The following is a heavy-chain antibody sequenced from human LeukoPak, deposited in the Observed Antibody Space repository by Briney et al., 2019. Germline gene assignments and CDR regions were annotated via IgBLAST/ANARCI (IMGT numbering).Heavy chain of an antibody. V-gene: IGHV3-23*01. Sequence: GGSLRLSCAASGFTFSRYAMSWVRQAPGKGLEWVSGISGSGDSTYNADSVKGRFTISRDNSKNTLYLQMNSLRAEDTAVYYCAGFEYCPGGSCFPFDPWGQGTLVTVSS. CDR1: GFTFSRYA. CDR3: AGFEYCPGGSCFPFDP. J-gene: IGHJ5*02. D-gene: IGHD2-15*01. CDR2: ISGSGDST.